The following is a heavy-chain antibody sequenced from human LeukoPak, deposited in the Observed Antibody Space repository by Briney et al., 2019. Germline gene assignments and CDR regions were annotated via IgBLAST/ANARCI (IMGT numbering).Heavy chain of an antibody. CDR1: GFTFSSYS. Sequence: PGGSLRLSCAASGFTFSSYSMNWVRQAPGKGLEWVSSISSSSSYIYYADSVKGRFTISRDNAKNTLYLQMNSLRAEDTAVYYCAKDHGRDYYGSGRYDYWGQGTLVTVSS. V-gene: IGHV3-21*04. CDR2: ISSSSSYI. J-gene: IGHJ4*02. D-gene: IGHD3-10*01. CDR3: AKDHGRDYYGSGRYDY.